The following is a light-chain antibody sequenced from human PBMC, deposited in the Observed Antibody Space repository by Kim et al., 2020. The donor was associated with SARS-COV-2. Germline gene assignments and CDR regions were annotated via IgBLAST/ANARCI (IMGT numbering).Light chain of an antibody. CDR2: GAS. V-gene: IGKV3-15*01. J-gene: IGKJ4*01. CDR3: QQYNNWPLT. Sequence: SPGEGATPSCRASQSVSSNVAWYQQKPGQAPRLLIYGASTRATGIPARFSGSGSGTEFTLTISSLQSEDFAVYYCQQYNNWPLTFGGGTKVDIK. CDR1: QSVSSN.